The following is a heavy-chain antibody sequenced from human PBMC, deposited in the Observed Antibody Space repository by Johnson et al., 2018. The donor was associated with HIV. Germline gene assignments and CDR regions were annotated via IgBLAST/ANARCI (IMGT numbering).Heavy chain of an antibody. D-gene: IGHD2/OR15-2a*01. V-gene: IGHV3-30*03. CDR1: GFTFSSYG. CDR2: ISYDGSNQ. CDR3: ARDPSNSRGWLGDAFDI. J-gene: IGHJ3*02. Sequence: QVQLVESGGGVVQPGGSLRLSCAASGFTFSSYGMHWVRQAPGKGLEWVAVISYDGSNQSCADSVTGRFTISRDNSNKTVYLQMNTLRAEDTAVYYCARDPSNSRGWLGDAFDIWGQGTMVTVST.